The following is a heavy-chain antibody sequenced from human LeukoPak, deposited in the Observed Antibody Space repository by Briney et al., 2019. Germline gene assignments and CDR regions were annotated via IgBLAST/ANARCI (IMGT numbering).Heavy chain of an antibody. J-gene: IGHJ5*02. CDR1: GGSFSGYY. CDR2: INHSGST. D-gene: IGHD2-15*01. V-gene: IGHV4-34*01. CDR3: ATRSVVVVVAATQDWFDP. Sequence: SETLSLTRAVYGGSFSGYYWSWIRQPPGKGLEWIGEINHSGSTNYNPSLKSRVTISVDTSKNQFSLKLSSVTAADTAVYYCATRSVVVVVAATQDWFDPWGQGTLVTVSS.